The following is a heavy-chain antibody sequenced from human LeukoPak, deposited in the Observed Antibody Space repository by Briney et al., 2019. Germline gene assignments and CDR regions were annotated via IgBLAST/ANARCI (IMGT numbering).Heavy chain of an antibody. CDR3: ARDITGTTLVDY. CDR1: GGSISSGGYY. V-gene: IGHV4-31*03. CDR2: IYYSGST. J-gene: IGHJ4*02. Sequence: SETLSLTCTVSGGSISSGGYYWNWIRQHPGKGLEWIGYIYYSGSTYYNPSLKSRVTISVDTSKNQFSLKLSSVTAADTAVYYCARDITGTTLVDYWGQGTLVTVSS. D-gene: IGHD1-7*01.